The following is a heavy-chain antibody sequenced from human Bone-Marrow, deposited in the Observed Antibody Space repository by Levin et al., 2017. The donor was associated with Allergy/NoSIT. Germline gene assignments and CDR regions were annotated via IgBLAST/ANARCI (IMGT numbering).Heavy chain of an antibody. J-gene: IGHJ3*02. CDR2: IYNSGST. CDR3: ARDTSSGPGAFDS. CDR1: GFIVSSSY. D-gene: IGHD6-19*01. V-gene: IGHV3-66*01. Sequence: PGGSLRLSCAASGFIVSSSYMNWVRQAPGKGLEWVSVIYNSGSTYYADSVKGRFTISRDNSKNTLYLQMNSLRAEDTAVYYCARDTSSGPGAFDSWGRGTMVTVSS.